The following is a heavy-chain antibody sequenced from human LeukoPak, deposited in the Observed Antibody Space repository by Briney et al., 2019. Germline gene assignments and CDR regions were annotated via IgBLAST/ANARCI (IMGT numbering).Heavy chain of an antibody. Sequence: KPGGSLRLSCAASGFTFSSYSMNWVRQAPGKWLEWVSSISSSSSYIYYADSVKGRFTISRDNAKNSLYLQMNSLRAEDTAVYYCARDGYYGSGSYYLWGQGTLVTVSS. CDR3: ARDGYYGSGSYYL. CDR2: ISSSSSYI. J-gene: IGHJ4*02. V-gene: IGHV3-21*01. CDR1: GFTFSSYS. D-gene: IGHD3-10*01.